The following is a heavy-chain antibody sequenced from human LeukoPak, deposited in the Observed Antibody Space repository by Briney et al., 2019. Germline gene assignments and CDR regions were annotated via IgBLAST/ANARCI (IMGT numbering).Heavy chain of an antibody. Sequence: GGSLRLSCAASGFTFDDYAMHWVRQAPGKGLEWVANIKQDGSEKYYVDSVKGRFAISRDNAKNSLYLQMNSLRAEDTAVYYCARDKYTNSWSGSNFDHWGQGTLVAVSS. CDR2: IKQDGSEK. J-gene: IGHJ4*02. D-gene: IGHD6-13*01. CDR1: GFTFDDYA. V-gene: IGHV3-7*01. CDR3: ARDKYTNSWSGSNFDH.